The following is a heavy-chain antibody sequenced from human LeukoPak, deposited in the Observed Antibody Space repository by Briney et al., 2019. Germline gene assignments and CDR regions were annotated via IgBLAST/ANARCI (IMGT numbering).Heavy chain of an antibody. CDR1: GYTFISYG. CDR2: IFTYNGDT. D-gene: IGHD1-1*01. Sequence: ASVKVSCKASGYTFISYGISWWRQAPGQGLEWVGWIFTYNGDTKYEKKFQGRVTMTTDSSTNTVYLELRSLRSDDTAVYYCARGKEREPFDFWGQGTLVTVSS. V-gene: IGHV1-18*01. J-gene: IGHJ4*02. CDR3: ARGKEREPFDF.